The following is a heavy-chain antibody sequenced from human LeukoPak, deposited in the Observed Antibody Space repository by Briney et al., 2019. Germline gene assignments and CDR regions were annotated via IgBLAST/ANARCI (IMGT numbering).Heavy chain of an antibody. D-gene: IGHD3-22*01. CDR2: ISSSSTI. V-gene: IGHV3-48*01. CDR3: ARDPSPMGDDSSA. J-gene: IGHJ5*02. CDR1: GFTFSSYS. Sequence: GSLRLSCAASGFTFSSYSMNWVRQAPGKGLEWVSYISSSSTIYYADSVKGRFTTSRDNAKNSLYLQMNSLRAEDTAVYYCARDPSPMGDDSSAWGQGTLVTVSS.